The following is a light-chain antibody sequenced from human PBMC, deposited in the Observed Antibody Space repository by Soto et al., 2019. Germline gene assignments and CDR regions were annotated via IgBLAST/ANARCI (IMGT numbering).Light chain of an antibody. CDR2: EVS. Sequence: QSALTQPASVSGSPGQSITISCTGTSSDVGVYKYVSWYQQHPGKAPQLMIYEVSNRPSGVSDRFSGSRSGNTASLTISGLQAEDESDYYCISYTSSSTWVFGGGTKLTVL. V-gene: IGLV2-14*01. CDR1: SSDVGVYKY. CDR3: ISYTSSSTWV. J-gene: IGLJ3*02.